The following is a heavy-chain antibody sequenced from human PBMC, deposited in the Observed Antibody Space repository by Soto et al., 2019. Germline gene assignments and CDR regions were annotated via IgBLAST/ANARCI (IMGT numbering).Heavy chain of an antibody. CDR3: ARDPAPYGSGSYLP. J-gene: IGHJ5*02. CDR1: GGTFSSYA. V-gene: IGHV1-69*13. CDR2: IIPICGTA. Sequence: SVKVSCKASGGTFSSYAISWVRQAPGQGLEWMGGIIPICGTANYAQKFQGRVTITADESTSTAYMELSSLRSEDTAVYYCARDPAPYGSGSYLPWGQGTLVTVSS. D-gene: IGHD3-10*01.